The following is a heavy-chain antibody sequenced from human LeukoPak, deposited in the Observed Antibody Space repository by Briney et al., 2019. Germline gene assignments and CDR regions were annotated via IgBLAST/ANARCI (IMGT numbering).Heavy chain of an antibody. J-gene: IGHJ4*02. CDR2: IYYSGST. CDR3: ARVATTGTNCDY. CDR1: GGSISSGGYY. V-gene: IGHV4-31*03. Sequence: PSRTLSLTCTVSGGSISSGGYYWSWIRQHPGKGLEWIGYIYYSGSTYYNPSLKSRVTISVDTSKNQFSLKLSSVTAADTAVYYCARVATTGTNCDYWGQGTLVTVSS. D-gene: IGHD1-1*01.